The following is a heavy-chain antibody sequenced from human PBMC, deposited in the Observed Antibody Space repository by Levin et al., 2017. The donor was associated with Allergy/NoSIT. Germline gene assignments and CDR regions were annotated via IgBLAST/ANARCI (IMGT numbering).Heavy chain of an antibody. CDR2: ISGSGGST. Sequence: PGGSLRLSCAASGFTFSSYAMSWVRQAPGKGLEWVSAISGSGGSTYYADSVKGRFTISRDNSKNTLYLQMNSLRAEDTAVYYCAKGLYGDYESVNWFDPWGQGTLVTVSS. CDR3: AKGLYGDYESVNWFDP. CDR1: GFTFSSYA. D-gene: IGHD4-17*01. V-gene: IGHV3-23*01. J-gene: IGHJ5*02.